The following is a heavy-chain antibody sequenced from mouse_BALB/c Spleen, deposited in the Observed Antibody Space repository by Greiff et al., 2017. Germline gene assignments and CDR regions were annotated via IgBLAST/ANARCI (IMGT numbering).Heavy chain of an antibody. D-gene: IGHD1-1*01. CDR1: GFSLTSYG. Sequence: VQRVESGPGLVAPSQSLSITCTVSGFSLTSYGVHWVRQPPGKGLEWLGVIWAGGSTNYNSALMSRLSISKDNSKSQVFLKMNSLQTDDTAMYYCARESLYGSSPAWFAYWGQGTLVTVSA. V-gene: IGHV2-9*02. CDR2: IWAGGST. CDR3: ARESLYGSSPAWFAY. J-gene: IGHJ3*01.